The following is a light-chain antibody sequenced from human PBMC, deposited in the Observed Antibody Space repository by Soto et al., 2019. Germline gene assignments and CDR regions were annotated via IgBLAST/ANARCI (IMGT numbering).Light chain of an antibody. CDR2: DAS. Sequence: EIVLTQSPATLSLSPGERAALSCRASQGVGRFLAWYQQKPGQAPRLLIYDASNRATGIPARFSGSGSGTAFTLAITNLEPEDFAVYYCQQRGGWPLTFGGGTKVEIK. V-gene: IGKV3-11*01. CDR3: QQRGGWPLT. CDR1: QGVGRF. J-gene: IGKJ4*01.